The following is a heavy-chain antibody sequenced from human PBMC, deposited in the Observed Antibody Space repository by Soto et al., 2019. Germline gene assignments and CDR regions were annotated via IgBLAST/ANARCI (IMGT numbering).Heavy chain of an antibody. J-gene: IGHJ5*02. CDR1: GGSISSYY. D-gene: IGHD2-15*01. CDR3: ARALGYCSGGRCYSWFDP. V-gene: IGHV4-59*08. Sequence: SETLSLTCTVSGGSISSYYWSWIRQPPGKGLEWIGYIYYSGSINYNPSLKSRVTISVDTSKNQFSLKLSSVTAADTAVYYCARALGYCSGGRCYSWFDPWGQGTLVTVSS. CDR2: IYYSGSI.